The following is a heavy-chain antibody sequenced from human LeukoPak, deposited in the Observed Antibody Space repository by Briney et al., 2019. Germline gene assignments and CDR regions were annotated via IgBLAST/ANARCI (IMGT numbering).Heavy chain of an antibody. D-gene: IGHD2/OR15-2a*01. J-gene: IGHJ3*01. V-gene: IGHV3-7*01. CDR3: ARAGYYGDDAFDR. CDR2: IRQDGSEK. Sequence: GGSLRLSCAGSGFTIGSYWMSWVRQPPGKGLEWVANIRQDGSEKYYVDSVKGRLTISRDNAKNSLYLQMNSLRAEDTGIYYCARAGYYGDDAFDRWGEGAMVTVSS. CDR1: GFTIGSYW.